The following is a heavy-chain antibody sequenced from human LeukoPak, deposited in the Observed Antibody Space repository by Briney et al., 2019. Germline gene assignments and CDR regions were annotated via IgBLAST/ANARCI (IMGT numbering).Heavy chain of an antibody. J-gene: IGHJ5*02. CDR2: IHASGST. V-gene: IGHV4-4*07. Sequence: SETLSLTCTVSNGSISSYYWSWIRQPAGQGLESIGRIHASGSTNYNPSLKSRVTMSVDTPKNQFSLKPSSVTAADTAIYFCARGDRAVAGAWGWFDPWGQGTLVTVSS. CDR1: NGSISSYY. D-gene: IGHD6-19*01. CDR3: ARGDRAVAGAWGWFDP.